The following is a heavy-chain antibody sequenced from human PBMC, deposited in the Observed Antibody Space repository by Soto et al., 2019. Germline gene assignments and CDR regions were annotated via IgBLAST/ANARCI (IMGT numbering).Heavy chain of an antibody. J-gene: IGHJ4*02. D-gene: IGHD3-3*01. CDR1: GGSISSGGYY. V-gene: IGHV4-31*03. CDR3: ARTYYDFWSGYSPLYYFDY. CDR2: IYYSGST. Sequence: SETLSLTCTVSGGSISSGGYYWSWIRQHPGKGLEWIGYIYYSGSTYYNPSLKSRVTISVDTSKSQFSLKLSSVTAADTAVYYCARTYYDFWSGYSPLYYFDYWGQGTLVTVSS.